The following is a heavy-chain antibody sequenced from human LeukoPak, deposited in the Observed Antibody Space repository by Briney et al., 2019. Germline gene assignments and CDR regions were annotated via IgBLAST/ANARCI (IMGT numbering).Heavy chain of an antibody. D-gene: IGHD2-2*02. J-gene: IGHJ4*02. V-gene: IGHV3-49*04. CDR3: TRGDCSSTSCYTFDY. CDR1: GFTFGDYA. CDR2: IRSKAYGGTT. Sequence: GGSLRLSCTASGFTFGDYAMSWVRQAPGKGLEWVGFIRSKAYGGTTEYAASVKGRFTISRDDSKSIAYLQMNSLKTEDTAVCYCTRGDCSSTSCYTFDYWGQGTLVTVSS.